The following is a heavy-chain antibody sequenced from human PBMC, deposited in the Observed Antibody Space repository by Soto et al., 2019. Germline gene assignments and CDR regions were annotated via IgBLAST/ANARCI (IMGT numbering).Heavy chain of an antibody. CDR1: GFTFSSYS. J-gene: IGHJ6*03. D-gene: IGHD2-15*01. CDR2: ISSSSSYI. V-gene: IGHV3-21*01. CDR3: ARVGGYCIGGSCYSGFKPYYYYYYYMDV. Sequence: GGSLRLSCAASGFTFSSYSMNWVRQAPGKGLEWVSSISSSSSYIYYADSVKGRFTISRDNAKNSLYLQMNSLRAEDTAVYYCARVGGYCIGGSCYSGFKPYYYYYYYMDVWGKGTTVTVSS.